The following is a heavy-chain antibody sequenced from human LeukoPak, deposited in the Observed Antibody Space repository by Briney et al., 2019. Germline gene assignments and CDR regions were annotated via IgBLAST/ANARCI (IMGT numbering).Heavy chain of an antibody. CDR3: ARVHENYYYYMDV. Sequence: SETLSLTCTVSGGSISSYYWSWIRQPPGKGLEWIGYIYYSGSTNYNPSLKSRVTISVDTSKNQFSLKLSSVTAADTAVYYCARVHENYYYYMDVWGKGTTVTISS. CDR2: IYYSGST. CDR1: GGSISSYY. V-gene: IGHV4-59*01. J-gene: IGHJ6*03.